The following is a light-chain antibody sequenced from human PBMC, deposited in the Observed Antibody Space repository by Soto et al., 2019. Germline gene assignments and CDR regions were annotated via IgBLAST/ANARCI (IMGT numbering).Light chain of an antibody. V-gene: IGLV2-23*02. J-gene: IGLJ1*01. CDR3: CSFAGSNPFPYV. CDR1: ISDVGSHNL. Sequence: QSALTQPDSVSGSPRQSITISCTGTISDVGSHNLVSWYQQHPDKAPKLIIYEVNERPSGVSSRFSGSKSGNTASLTVSGLQPDDEADYHCCSFAGSNPFPYVFGTGTKVTVL. CDR2: EVN.